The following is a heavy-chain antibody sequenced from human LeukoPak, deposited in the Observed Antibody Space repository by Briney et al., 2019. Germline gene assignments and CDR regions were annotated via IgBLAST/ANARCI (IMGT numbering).Heavy chain of an antibody. D-gene: IGHD3-10*01. V-gene: IGHV4-39*07. J-gene: IGHJ4*02. CDR1: GGSISSSSYY. CDR3: ARLALDYYGSGSYYGFDY. Sequence: PSETLSLTCTVSGGSISSSSYYWGWIRQTPGKGLEWIGSIYYSGSTYYNPSLKSRVTMSVDTSKNQFSLKLSSVTAADTAVYYCARLALDYYGSGSYYGFDYWGQGTLVTVSS. CDR2: IYYSGST.